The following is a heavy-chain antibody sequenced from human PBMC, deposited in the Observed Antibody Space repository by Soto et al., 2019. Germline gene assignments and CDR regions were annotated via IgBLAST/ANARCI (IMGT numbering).Heavy chain of an antibody. CDR1: GFTFSSYA. D-gene: IGHD5-18*01. CDR2: ISSNGGST. Sequence: PGGSLRLSCAASGFTFSSYAMHWVRQAPGKGLEYVSAISSNGGSTYYANSVKGRFTISRDNSKNTLYLQINSLRAEDTAVYYCARDGYSAGFDIWGQGTMVTVSS. V-gene: IGHV3-64*01. CDR3: ARDGYSAGFDI. J-gene: IGHJ3*02.